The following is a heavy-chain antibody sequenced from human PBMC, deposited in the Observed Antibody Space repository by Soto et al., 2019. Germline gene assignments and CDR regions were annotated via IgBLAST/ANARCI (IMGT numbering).Heavy chain of an antibody. Sequence: GGSLRLSCAASGFTFGTYAMHWVRQAPGKGLEWVAGIWYDGRIENYADSVKGRFSISRDNSKSTVSLHMNSLRVEDTAIYYCARSDCGGQCACDYWGQGTLVTVSS. CDR2: IWYDGRIE. V-gene: IGHV3-33*01. J-gene: IGHJ4*02. CDR1: GFTFGTYA. CDR3: ARSDCGGQCACDY. D-gene: IGHD2-21*01.